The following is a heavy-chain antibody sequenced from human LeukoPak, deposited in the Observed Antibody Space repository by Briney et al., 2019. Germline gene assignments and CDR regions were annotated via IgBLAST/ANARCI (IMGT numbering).Heavy chain of an antibody. Sequence: PGGFLRLSCAASGFTFSTYAMHWVRQAPGKGLEWVAVISYDGSNKYYADSVKGRFTISRDNSKNMLYLEMNSLGADDTAVYYCARPNYYDGSAFYYYFYGMDVWGPGTTVTVSS. D-gene: IGHD3-22*01. CDR3: ARPNYYDGSAFYYYFYGMDV. J-gene: IGHJ6*02. CDR2: ISYDGSNK. CDR1: GFTFSTYA. V-gene: IGHV3-30-3*01.